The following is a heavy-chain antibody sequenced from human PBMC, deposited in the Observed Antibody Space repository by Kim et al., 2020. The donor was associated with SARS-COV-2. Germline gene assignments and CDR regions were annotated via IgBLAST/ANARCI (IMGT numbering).Heavy chain of an antibody. CDR2: ARNKANTYAT. D-gene: IGHD5-18*01. CDR3: AREIRGYNYGYYNGLDV. Sequence: GGSLRLSCAASGFTFSDHYMDWVRQAPGKGLEWVGRARNKANTYATEYAASVKGRFTIARDDSKNSLYLQRNSRKTEDTAVYHCAREIRGYNYGYYNGLDVGGQGTRVPVS. CDR1: GFTFSDHY. V-gene: IGHV3-72*01. J-gene: IGHJ6*02.